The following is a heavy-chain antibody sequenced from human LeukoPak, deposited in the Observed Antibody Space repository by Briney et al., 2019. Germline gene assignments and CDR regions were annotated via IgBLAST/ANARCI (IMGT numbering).Heavy chain of an antibody. J-gene: IGHJ3*02. D-gene: IGHD4-11*01. CDR3: ARDHASNYAEGGRAAFDI. CDR1: GFTFSSNY. V-gene: IGHV3-53*01. CDR2: IYSAGST. Sequence: GGSLRLSCAASGFTFSSNYMTWVRQAPGKGLEWVSVIYSAGSTYYADSVKGRFTISRDNSKSTLFLQMNSLRAEDTAVYYCARDHASNYAEGGRAAFDIWGQGTMVTVSS.